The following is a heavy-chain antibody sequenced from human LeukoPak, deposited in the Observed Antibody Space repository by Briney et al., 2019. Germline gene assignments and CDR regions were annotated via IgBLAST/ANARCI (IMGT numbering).Heavy chain of an antibody. CDR3: ARGAPASYSSGGSCPYFDY. CDR2: VNPNSGHT. V-gene: IGHV1-8*01. CDR1: GYTFTSYD. Sequence: GASVKVSCKASGYTFTSYDVNWVRQATGQGLEWMGWVNPNSGHTGYAQKFQGRVTMTTNTSISTAYMELSSLRSEDTAVYYCARGAPASYSSGGSCPYFDYWGQGTLVSVSS. D-gene: IGHD2-15*01. J-gene: IGHJ4*02.